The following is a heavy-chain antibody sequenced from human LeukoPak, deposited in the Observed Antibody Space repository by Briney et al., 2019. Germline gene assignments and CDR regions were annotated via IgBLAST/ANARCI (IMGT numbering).Heavy chain of an antibody. CDR2: INHSGST. V-gene: IGHV4-34*01. Sequence: SETLSLTCAVYGGSFSGYYWSWIRQPPGKGLEWIGEINHSGSTNYNPSLKSRVTISVDTSKNQFSLKLSSVTAADTAVYYCAREASRLIAAAGADAFDIWGQGTMVTVSS. D-gene: IGHD6-13*01. CDR3: AREASRLIAAAGADAFDI. J-gene: IGHJ3*02. CDR1: GGSFSGYY.